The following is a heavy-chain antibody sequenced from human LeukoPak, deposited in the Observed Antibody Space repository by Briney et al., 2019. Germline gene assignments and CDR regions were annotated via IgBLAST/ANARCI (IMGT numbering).Heavy chain of an antibody. V-gene: IGHV3-7*01. D-gene: IGHD2-21*02. Sequence: GGSLRLSCAASGFTFSTYWMNWYRQAPGKGLEWVGNINQDASEINYVDSVRGRFTTSRDNAKNSLHLQMNSLRAEDTAVYYCATDRNNSDWQKRFDSWGQGTLVTVSS. J-gene: IGHJ4*02. CDR2: INQDASEI. CDR3: ATDRNNSDWQKRFDS. CDR1: GFTFSTYW.